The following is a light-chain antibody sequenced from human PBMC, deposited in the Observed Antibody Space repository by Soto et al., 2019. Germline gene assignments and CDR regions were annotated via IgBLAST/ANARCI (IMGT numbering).Light chain of an antibody. CDR1: QGISTH. Sequence: DIQLTQSPSFLSASVGDTVTITCRASQGISTHLAWYQQIPGKGPKLLIYGASTVQSGVPSRFSGSGSGTEFTLAISSLQPEDSATYYCQQVNGYPHTFGQGTKLEIK. J-gene: IGKJ2*01. CDR3: QQVNGYPHT. CDR2: GAS. V-gene: IGKV1-9*01.